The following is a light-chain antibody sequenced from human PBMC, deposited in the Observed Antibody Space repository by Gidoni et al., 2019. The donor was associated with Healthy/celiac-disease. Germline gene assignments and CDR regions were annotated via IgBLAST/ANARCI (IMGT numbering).Light chain of an antibody. Sequence: ELVLTQSPGTLSLSPGERATLSCRASQSVSSSYLAWYQQKPGQAPRLLIYGASSRATGIPDRCSGSGSGTDLTLTISRLEHEDFAVYYCQQYGSSPTWTFGQGTKVEIK. CDR2: GAS. CDR3: QQYGSSPTWT. CDR1: QSVSSSY. V-gene: IGKV3-20*01. J-gene: IGKJ1*01.